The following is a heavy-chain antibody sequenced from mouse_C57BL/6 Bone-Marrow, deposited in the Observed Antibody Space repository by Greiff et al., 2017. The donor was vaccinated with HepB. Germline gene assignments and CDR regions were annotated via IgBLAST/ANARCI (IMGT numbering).Heavy chain of an antibody. Sequence: QVQLKQSGAELARPGASVKLSCKASGYTFTSYGISWVKQSTGQGLEWIGEIYPRSGNTYYNEKFKGKATLTADKSSSTAYMELRSLTSEDSAVYFCASRYGNLAYWGQGTLVTVSA. V-gene: IGHV1-81*01. CDR2: IYPRSGNT. D-gene: IGHD2-1*01. CDR1: GYTFTSYG. J-gene: IGHJ3*01. CDR3: ASRYGNLAY.